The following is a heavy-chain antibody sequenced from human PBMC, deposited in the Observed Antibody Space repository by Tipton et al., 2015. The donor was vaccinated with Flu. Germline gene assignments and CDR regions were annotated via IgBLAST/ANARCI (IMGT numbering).Heavy chain of an antibody. CDR3: ARGSGSGTYVIFDY. D-gene: IGHD3-10*01. Sequence: TLSLTCTVSGGSLSSYYWSWIRQPAGKGLEWIGRMYTSGSGNYNPSLKSRVTMSADTSKNQFSLILSSVTAADTAVYYCARGSGSGTYVIFDYWGQGTLVTVSS. V-gene: IGHV4-4*07. CDR2: MYTSGSG. J-gene: IGHJ4*02. CDR1: GGSLSSYY.